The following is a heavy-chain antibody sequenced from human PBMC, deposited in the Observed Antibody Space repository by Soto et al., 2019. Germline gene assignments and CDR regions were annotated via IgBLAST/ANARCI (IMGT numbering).Heavy chain of an antibody. V-gene: IGHV3-74*01. CDR2: INSDGSST. CDR1: GFTFSSYW. Sequence: EVQLVESGGGLVQPGGSLRLSCAASGFTFSSYWMHWVRQAPGKGLVWVSRINSDGSSTSYADSVKGRFTISRDNAKNTLYLQMNSLRAEGTAVYYCARDQPDYYDSSGYYSPPEYFQHWGQGTLVTVSS. D-gene: IGHD3-22*01. CDR3: ARDQPDYYDSSGYYSPPEYFQH. J-gene: IGHJ1*01.